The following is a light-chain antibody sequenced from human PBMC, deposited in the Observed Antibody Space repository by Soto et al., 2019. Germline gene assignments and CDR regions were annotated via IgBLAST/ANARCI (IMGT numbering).Light chain of an antibody. V-gene: IGKV3-20*01. CDR1: QSVSSS. CDR2: GAS. J-gene: IGKJ5*01. CDR3: QQYNTYST. Sequence: EIVLTQSPGTLSLSPGERATLSCRASQSVSSSLAWYQQKPGQAPRLLIHGASSRATGIPDRFSGSGSGTDFTLTISRLEPDDFATYYCQQYNTYSTFGQGTRLEIK.